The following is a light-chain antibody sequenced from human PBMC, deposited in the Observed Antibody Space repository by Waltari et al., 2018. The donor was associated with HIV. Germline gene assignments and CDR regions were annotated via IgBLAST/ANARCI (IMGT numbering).Light chain of an antibody. Sequence: QSALTQPPSASGSPGQSVTISCTGTSSDVGGYNYVSWYQQHPGRAPKLIIYEVTKRPSGVPDRFSGSKFGSGTTAALTVSGLQAEDEADYYCAAWDDSLNGLVFGGGTKLTVL. V-gene: IGLV2-8*01. J-gene: IGLJ3*02. CDR1: SSDVGGYNY. CDR3: AAWDDSLNGLV. CDR2: EVT.